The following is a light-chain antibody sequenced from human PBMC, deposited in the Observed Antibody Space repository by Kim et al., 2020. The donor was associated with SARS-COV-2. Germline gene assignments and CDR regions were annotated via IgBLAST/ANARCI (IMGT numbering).Light chain of an antibody. CDR1: NIGSKS. Sequence: PGKAARITCGGNNIGSKSVHWYRQKPGQAPVLVIYYDSDRPSGIPERFSGSNSGNTATLTISRVEAGDEADYYCQVWDSSSDHRVFGGGTQLTVL. V-gene: IGLV3-21*04. CDR2: YDS. CDR3: QVWDSSSDHRV. J-gene: IGLJ3*02.